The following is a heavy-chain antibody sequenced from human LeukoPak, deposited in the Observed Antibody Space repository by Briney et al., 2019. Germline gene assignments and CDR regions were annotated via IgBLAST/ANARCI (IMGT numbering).Heavy chain of an antibody. Sequence: PGGSLRLSCAASGFTFSNHGMSWVRQAPGKGLEWVSGMSGSGSNTYYADSVQGRFTISRDNSKNTLYLQMNSLRAEDTAVYYCAKVRGSGWYGNYYYYMDVWGKGTTVTVSS. CDR3: AKVRGSGWYGNYYYYMDV. CDR1: GFTFSNHG. V-gene: IGHV3-23*01. CDR2: MSGSGSNT. D-gene: IGHD6-19*01. J-gene: IGHJ6*03.